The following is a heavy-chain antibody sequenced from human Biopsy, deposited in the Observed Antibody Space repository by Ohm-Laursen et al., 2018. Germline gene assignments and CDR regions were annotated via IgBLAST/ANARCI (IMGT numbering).Heavy chain of an antibody. Sequence: SDTLSLTCTVSGGPLNSYYWSWIRQPPGKGLEWIGFIYYTGHTNYNPSLKSRATISVDTPKNQFSLKVISVTAADTAVYYCARLTGDPSYWGQGILVTVSS. V-gene: IGHV4-59*07. D-gene: IGHD7-27*01. CDR1: GGPLNSYY. J-gene: IGHJ4*02. CDR3: ARLTGDPSY. CDR2: IYYTGHT.